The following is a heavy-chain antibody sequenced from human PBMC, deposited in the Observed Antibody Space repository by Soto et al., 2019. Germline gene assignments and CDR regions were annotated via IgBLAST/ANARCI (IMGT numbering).Heavy chain of an antibody. CDR2: ISSDGSKI. CDR1: GLSFSNSA. D-gene: IGHD3-9*01. J-gene: IGHJ5*02. Sequence: QVQLVQSGGGVVQPGGSLRLSCEASGLSFSNSAMHWVRQAPGKGLEWVAVISSDGSKIYYGDSVKGRLTISRDNSKNTLYLQMNSLRPEDTAVYYCAKDSYDIFASFYPNGFDPWGQGTLVSVSS. CDR3: AKDSYDIFASFYPNGFDP. V-gene: IGHV3-30*18.